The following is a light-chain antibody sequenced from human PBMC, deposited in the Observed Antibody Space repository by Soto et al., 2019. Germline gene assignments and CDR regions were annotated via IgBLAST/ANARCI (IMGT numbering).Light chain of an antibody. J-gene: IGLJ1*01. Sequence: LNQPASVSWSPGQSITISCTGTSSDVGGYNYVSWYQQQPGKAPKFMIYDVTNRPSGVSNRFSGSKSGNTASLTISGLQAEDEADYYCCSYTTSNTRQIVFGTGTKVTVL. V-gene: IGLV2-14*01. CDR2: DVT. CDR1: SSDVGGYNY. CDR3: CSYTTSNTRQIV.